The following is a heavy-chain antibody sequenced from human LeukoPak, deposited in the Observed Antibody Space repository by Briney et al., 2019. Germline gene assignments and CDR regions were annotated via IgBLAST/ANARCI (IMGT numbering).Heavy chain of an antibody. CDR2: TYYRSKWYN. J-gene: IGHJ5*02. Sequence: SQTLSLTCAISGDSLSSNSAAWNWLRQSPSRGLEWLGRTYYRSKWYNDYAVSVKSRITINPDTSKNQFSLQLNSVTPEDTAVYYCARESWDIEGYNWFDPWGQGTLVTVSS. D-gene: IGHD2-15*01. CDR3: ARESWDIEGYNWFDP. CDR1: GDSLSSNSAA. V-gene: IGHV6-1*01.